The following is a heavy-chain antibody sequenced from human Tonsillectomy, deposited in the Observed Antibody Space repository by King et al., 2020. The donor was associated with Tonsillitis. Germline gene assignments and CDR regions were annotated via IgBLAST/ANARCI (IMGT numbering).Heavy chain of an antibody. J-gene: IGHJ4*02. Sequence: LQLQESGPGLVKPSETLSLTCTVSGGSISSSSYYWGWLRQPPGKGLEWIGSIYYSGRTYYNPSLKSRVTISVDTSKNQFSLKLSSVTAADTAVYYCARGIESSTWYFTGGLAESLVVGDQYYFDYWGQGTLVTVSS. CDR1: GGSISSSSYY. CDR3: ARGIESSTWYFTGGLAESLVVGDQYYFDY. D-gene: IGHD6-13*01. V-gene: IGHV4-39*07. CDR2: IYYSGRT.